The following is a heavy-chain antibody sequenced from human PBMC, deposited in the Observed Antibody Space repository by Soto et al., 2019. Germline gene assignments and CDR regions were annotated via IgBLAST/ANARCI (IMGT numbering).Heavy chain of an antibody. J-gene: IGHJ3*02. V-gene: IGHV3-48*02. CDR3: APKGVAIHI. CDR2: MSISGTTI. CDR1: GFTFTTYS. Sequence: EVQVVESGGGLVQPGGSLRLSCTTSGFTFTTYSMNWVRQAPGKGLEWISYMSISGTTIYYADSVKGRFTISRDNAKNSVFLEMNSLRDEDTAVYYCAPKGVAIHIWGQGTMVTVS.